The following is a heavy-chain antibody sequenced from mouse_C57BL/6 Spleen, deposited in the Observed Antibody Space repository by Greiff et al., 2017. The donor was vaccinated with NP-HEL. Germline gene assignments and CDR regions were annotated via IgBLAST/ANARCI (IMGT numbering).Heavy chain of an antibody. CDR2: IYPRDGST. CDR1: GYTFTSYD. CDR3: ARSRAYCGSSDEDWYFDV. V-gene: IGHV1-85*01. J-gene: IGHJ1*03. D-gene: IGHD1-1*01. Sequence: QVQLQQSGPELVKPGASVKLSCKASGYTFTSYDINWVKQRPGQGLEWIGWIYPRDGSTKYNEKFKGKATLTVDTSSSTAYMELHSLTSEDSAVYFCARSRAYCGSSDEDWYFDVWGTGTTVTVSS.